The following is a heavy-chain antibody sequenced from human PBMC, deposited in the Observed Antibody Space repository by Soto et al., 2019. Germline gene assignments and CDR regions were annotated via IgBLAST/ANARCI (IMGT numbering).Heavy chain of an antibody. J-gene: IGHJ4*02. D-gene: IGHD6-13*01. CDR1: GFTFSSYG. CDR3: AREGYSSSWYGTALDY. Sequence: GGSLRLSCAASGFTFSSYGMHWVRQAPGKGLEWVAVIWYDGSNKYYADSVKGRFTISRDNSKNTLYLQMNSLRAEDTAVYYCAREGYSSSWYGTALDYWGQGTLVTVSS. CDR2: IWYDGSNK. V-gene: IGHV3-33*01.